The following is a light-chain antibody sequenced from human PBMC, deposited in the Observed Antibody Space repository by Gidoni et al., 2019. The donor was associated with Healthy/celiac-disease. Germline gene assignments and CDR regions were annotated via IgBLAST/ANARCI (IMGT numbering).Light chain of an antibody. CDR3: SSYTTSSTLGGV. Sequence: QSALTQPASVSGSPGQSITISCTGTSSDVGGYNYVSWYQQHPGKAPQLMIYEVSNRPSGVSNRFSGSKSGNTASLTISGLQAEDEADYYCSSYTTSSTLGGVFGGGTKLTVL. J-gene: IGLJ3*02. CDR2: EVS. V-gene: IGLV2-14*01. CDR1: SSDVGGYNY.